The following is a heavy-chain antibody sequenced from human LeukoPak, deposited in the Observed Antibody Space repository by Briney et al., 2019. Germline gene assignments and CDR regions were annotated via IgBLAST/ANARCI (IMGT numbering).Heavy chain of an antibody. CDR1: GGSISSYY. D-gene: IGHD4-17*01. Sequence: PPETLSLTCTVSGGSISSYYWNWIRQPPGKGLEWIGFIYYSGGTNYNPSLKSRVTISVDTSKNQFSLNLTSVTAADTAVYYCAGGTTVTTHRLWGRGTLVTVSS. CDR2: IYYSGGT. J-gene: IGHJ4*02. CDR3: AGGTTVTTHRL. V-gene: IGHV4-59*01.